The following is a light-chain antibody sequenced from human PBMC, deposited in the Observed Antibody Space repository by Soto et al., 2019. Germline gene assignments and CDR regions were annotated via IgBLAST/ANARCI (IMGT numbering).Light chain of an antibody. J-gene: IGKJ5*01. CDR3: QQANSFPT. V-gene: IGKV1-12*01. CDR1: QGVGTW. CDR2: AAS. Sequence: DIQMTQSPSSVSASVGDRVTITCRASQGVGTWLAWYQQKSGKAPELLIYAASTLQGGVPSRFSGSGSGTDFTLTISSLQPEDFATYYCQQANSFPTFGQGTRLEIK.